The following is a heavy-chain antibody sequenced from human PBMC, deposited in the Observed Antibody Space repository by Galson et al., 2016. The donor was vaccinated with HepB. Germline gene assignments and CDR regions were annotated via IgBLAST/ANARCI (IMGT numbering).Heavy chain of an antibody. J-gene: IGHJ4*02. Sequence: SLRLSCAASGFTFTSYAINWARQAPGKGLERAAAVCGSAAGPAFGINTDYANSVKARFTISRDNSKNTLYLQMNSLRAEDTAVYYCAKVGPSCSSTRCSDYYFDYWGQGTLVTVSS. CDR3: AKVGPSCSSTRCSDYYFDY. D-gene: IGHD2-2*01. V-gene: IGHV3-23*01. CDR1: GFTFTSYA. CDR2: VCGSAAGPAFGINT.